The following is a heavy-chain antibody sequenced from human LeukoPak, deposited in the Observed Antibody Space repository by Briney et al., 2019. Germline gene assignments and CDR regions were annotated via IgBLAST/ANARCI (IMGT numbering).Heavy chain of an antibody. J-gene: IGHJ4*02. CDR1: GGSISSGGYY. CDR3: ARRVVGLAYSGSYYYFDY. CDR2: IYYSGST. D-gene: IGHD1-26*01. Sequence: SETLSLTCTVSGGSISSGGYYWSWIRQHPGKGLEWIGYIYYSGSTYYNPSLKSRVTISVDTSKNQFSLKLSSVTAADTAVYYCARRVVGLAYSGSYYYFDYWGQGTPVTVSS. V-gene: IGHV4-31*03.